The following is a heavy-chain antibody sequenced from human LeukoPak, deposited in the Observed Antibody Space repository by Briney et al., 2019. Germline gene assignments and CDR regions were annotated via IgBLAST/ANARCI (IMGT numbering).Heavy chain of an antibody. D-gene: IGHD4-17*01. Sequence: KPSETLSLTCTVSGVSISSYYWSWIRQPAGKGLEWIGRIYTSGSTNYNPSLKSRVTMSVDTSKNQFSLKLSSVTAADTAVYYCARSFRRATVTTRYWYFDLWGRGTLVTVSS. V-gene: IGHV4-4*07. CDR2: IYTSGST. CDR3: ARSFRRATVTTRYWYFDL. J-gene: IGHJ2*01. CDR1: GVSISSYY.